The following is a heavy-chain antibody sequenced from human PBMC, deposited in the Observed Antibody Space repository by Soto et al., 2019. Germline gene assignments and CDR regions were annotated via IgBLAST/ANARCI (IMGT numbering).Heavy chain of an antibody. D-gene: IGHD3-9*01. J-gene: IGHJ5*02. CDR3: AKGGAGEWVRTDTIHNWCDP. V-gene: IGHV3-23*01. CDR1: GFTFSSYA. Sequence: GVTLRLSCAASGFTFSSYAMSWVRQAPGKGLEWVSAISGSGGSTYYADSVKGRFTMSRDNSKNTLYLQMNSLRAEDTAVYYCAKGGAGEWVRTDTIHNWCDPWGQGTLVTVSS. CDR2: ISGSGGST.